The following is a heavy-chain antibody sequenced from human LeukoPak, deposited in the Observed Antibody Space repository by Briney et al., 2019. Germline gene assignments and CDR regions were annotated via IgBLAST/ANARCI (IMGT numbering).Heavy chain of an antibody. CDR3: ARDLGYQLLY. V-gene: IGHV4-4*02. J-gene: IGHJ4*02. D-gene: IGHD2-2*01. CDR2: IHDDGGF. Sequence: SETLSLTCAVSGASITYSNWGGWVRQPPGKGLEWIGEIHDDGGFHCNPLLKGRVAMSMDRSQNQFSLRLSSVTAADTAVYYCARDLGYQLLYWGQGIQVTVSS. CDR1: GASITYSNW.